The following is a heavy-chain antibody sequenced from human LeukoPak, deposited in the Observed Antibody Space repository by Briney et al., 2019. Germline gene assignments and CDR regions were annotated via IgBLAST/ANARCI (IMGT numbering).Heavy chain of an antibody. Sequence: GGSLRLSCAASGFTFSSYAMSWVRQAPGKGLEWVSAISGSGGSTYYADSVKGRFTISRDNSKNTLYLQMNSLRAEDTAVYYCAKDDRYRSSTSCSLGAFDIWGQGTMVTVSS. CDR2: ISGSGGST. CDR1: GFTFSSYA. V-gene: IGHV3-23*01. CDR3: AKDDRYRSSTSCSLGAFDI. J-gene: IGHJ3*02. D-gene: IGHD2-2*01.